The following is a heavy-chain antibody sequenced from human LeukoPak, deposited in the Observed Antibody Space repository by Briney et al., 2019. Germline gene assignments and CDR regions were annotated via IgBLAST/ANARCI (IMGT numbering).Heavy chain of an antibody. D-gene: IGHD5-18*01. V-gene: IGHV4-31*03. CDR2: IYYSGST. Sequence: TTSETLSLTCIVSGGSISSGGYYWSWIRQHPGKGLEWIGYIYYSGSTYYNPSLKSRVTISVDTSKNQFSLKLSSVTAADTAVYYCAAMDTAMDYFDYWGQGTLVTVSS. J-gene: IGHJ4*02. CDR3: AAMDTAMDYFDY. CDR1: GGSISSGGYY.